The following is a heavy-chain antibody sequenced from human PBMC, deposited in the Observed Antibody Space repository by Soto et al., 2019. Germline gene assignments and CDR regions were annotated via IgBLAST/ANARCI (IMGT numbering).Heavy chain of an antibody. Sequence: TSETLSLTCTVSGGSISSYYWSWIRQPPGKGLEWIGYIYYSGSTNYNPSLRSGITISIDTSKNQFSLRLNSVTASDTAVYYCARSSKSAFDIWGQGTKVTVSS. CDR1: GGSISSYY. CDR2: IYYSGST. CDR3: ARSSKSAFDI. V-gene: IGHV4-59*08. J-gene: IGHJ3*02.